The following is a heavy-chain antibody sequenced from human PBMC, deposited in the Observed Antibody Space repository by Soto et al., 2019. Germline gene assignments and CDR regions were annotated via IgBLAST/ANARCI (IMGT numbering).Heavy chain of an antibody. Sequence: QVQLVQSGAEVKKPGASVTVSCKASGYTFTSFAIHWVRQAPGQRPEWMGWINADTGNTKYSQRFQGRGTFARDTSANTAYMQVSSVRSEDTAVYFCAREVVSGYDLGYWGQGTLVTVSS. D-gene: IGHD5-12*01. V-gene: IGHV1-3*01. J-gene: IGHJ4*02. CDR3: AREVVSGYDLGY. CDR2: INADTGNT. CDR1: GYTFTSFA.